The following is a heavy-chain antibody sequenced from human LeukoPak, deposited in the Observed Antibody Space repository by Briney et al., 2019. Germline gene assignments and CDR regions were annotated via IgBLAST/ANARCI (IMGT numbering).Heavy chain of an antibody. CDR3: ARDIDSGSFARGIDAFDI. Sequence: GGSLRLSCAASGFTFSSYAMSWVRQTPGKGLEWVSVIYSGGSTYYADSVKGRFTISRDNSKNTLYLQMNSLRAEDTAVYYCARDIDSGSFARGIDAFDIWGQGTMVTVSS. CDR1: GFTFSSYA. CDR2: IYSGGST. D-gene: IGHD1-26*01. J-gene: IGHJ3*02. V-gene: IGHV3-66*01.